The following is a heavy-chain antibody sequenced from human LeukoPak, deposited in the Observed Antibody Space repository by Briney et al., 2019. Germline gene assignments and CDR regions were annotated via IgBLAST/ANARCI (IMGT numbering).Heavy chain of an antibody. D-gene: IGHD3-22*01. CDR2: ISGSGGST. J-gene: IGHJ4*02. CDR1: GFTCSSFG. CDR3: AKDRGYDSSGYYS. Sequence: GGSLRLSCAASGFTCSSFGMSWVRQAPGKGLEWVSAISGSGGSTYYADSVKGRFTISRDNSKNTLYLQMNSLRAEDTAVYYCAKDRGYDSSGYYSWGQGTLVTVSS. V-gene: IGHV3-23*01.